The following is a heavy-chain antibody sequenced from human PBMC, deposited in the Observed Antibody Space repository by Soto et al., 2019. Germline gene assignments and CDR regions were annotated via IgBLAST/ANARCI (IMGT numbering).Heavy chain of an antibody. CDR3: ARDKITGLFDY. J-gene: IGHJ4*02. CDR2: INHSGST. Sequence: QVQLQQWGAGLLKPSETLSLTCAVYGGSFSGYDWTWIRQPPGTGLEWIWEINHSGSTNYNPSLKSRVTISVDTSKNQSSLKLTSVTAADTAVYYCARDKITGLFDYWGQGTLVTVSS. CDR1: GGSFSGYD. V-gene: IGHV4-34*01. D-gene: IGHD2-8*02.